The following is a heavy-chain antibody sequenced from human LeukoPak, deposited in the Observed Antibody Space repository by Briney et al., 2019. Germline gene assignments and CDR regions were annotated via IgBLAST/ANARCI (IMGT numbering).Heavy chain of an antibody. CDR1: GFSFSTYW. D-gene: IGHD6-13*01. CDR2: IKQDGSEK. J-gene: IGHJ4*02. CDR3: ARDHSSSWYGSWLY. V-gene: IGHV3-7*04. Sequence: GGSLRLSCAASGFSFSTYWMSWVGHAPGKGLEWVAKIKQDGSEKYYVDSVKGRFTISRDNAKNSLYLQMNSLRAEDTAVYYCARDHSSSWYGSWLYWGQGTLVTVSS.